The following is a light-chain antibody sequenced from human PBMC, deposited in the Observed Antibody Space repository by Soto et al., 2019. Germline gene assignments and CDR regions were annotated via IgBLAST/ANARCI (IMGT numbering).Light chain of an antibody. CDR1: QSVSNNY. V-gene: IGKV3-20*01. CDR3: QQYGSSGT. J-gene: IGKJ1*01. CDR2: GAS. Sequence: EIVLTQSTDTLSLSPGERATLSCRASQSVSNNYLAWYQQKPGQAPRLLIYGASNRATGIPDRFSGSGSGTDLTLTISRLEPEDFAVYYCQQYGSSGTFGQGTKVDIK.